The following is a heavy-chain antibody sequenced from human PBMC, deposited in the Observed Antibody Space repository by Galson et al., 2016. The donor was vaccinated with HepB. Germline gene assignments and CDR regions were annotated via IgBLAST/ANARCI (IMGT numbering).Heavy chain of an antibody. D-gene: IGHD4-11*01. J-gene: IGHJ3*02. CDR3: AKSMGTVTPDAFDI. CDR1: GFTFSSYA. CDR2: VWYDSSNK. V-gene: IGHV3-33*06. Sequence: SLRLSCAASGFTFSSYAMHWVRQAPGKGLEWVALVWYDSSNKHYADSVKGRFTISRDNSKNTLSLQMNSLRAEDTAMYYCAKSMGTVTPDAFDIWGQGTMVTVSS.